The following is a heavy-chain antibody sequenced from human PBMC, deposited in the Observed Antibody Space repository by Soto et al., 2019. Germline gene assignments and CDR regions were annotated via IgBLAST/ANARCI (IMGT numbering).Heavy chain of an antibody. J-gene: IGHJ4*02. CDR2: MSYDGNQK. Sequence: GGSLRLSCAVSGFTFSRYAIHWVRQAPGKGLEWVTVMSYDGNQKHYADSVKGRFTVSRDDSENTVFLQMTSLRPEDTATYYCAKDRYFDSYYLDSWGQGTLVTVSS. V-gene: IGHV3-30-3*01. CDR1: GFTFSRYA. CDR3: AKDRYFDSYYLDS. D-gene: IGHD3-9*01.